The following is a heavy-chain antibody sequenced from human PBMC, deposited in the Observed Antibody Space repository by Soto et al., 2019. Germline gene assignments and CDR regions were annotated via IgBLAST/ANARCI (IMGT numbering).Heavy chain of an antibody. Sequence: PSETLSLTCTVSGGPISTGSRYWCWIRQPPGKGLEWIGSINYSGSTYSNPSLQSRLTISVDTSKNEFSLRLSSVTAADTAVYYCARHGYCGGDCYLLYYYYGLDVWGQGXTVTVSS. CDR1: GGPISTGSRY. CDR2: INYSGST. D-gene: IGHD2-21*02. J-gene: IGHJ6*02. CDR3: ARHGYCGGDCYLLYYYYGLDV. V-gene: IGHV4-39*01.